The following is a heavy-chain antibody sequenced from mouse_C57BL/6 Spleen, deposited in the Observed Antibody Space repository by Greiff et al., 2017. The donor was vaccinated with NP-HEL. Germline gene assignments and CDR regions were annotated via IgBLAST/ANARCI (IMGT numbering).Heavy chain of an antibody. CDR2: IDPYSGGT. Sequence: QVQLQQPGAELVKPGASVKLSCKASGYTFTSYWMHWVKQRPGRGLEWIGRIDPYSGGTKYNEKFKSKATLTVDKPSSTAYMQLSSLTAEDTAVYYCARSGDYEGYFDVWGTGTTVTVSS. CDR3: ARSGDYEGYFDV. J-gene: IGHJ1*03. V-gene: IGHV1-72*01. D-gene: IGHD2-4*01. CDR1: GYTFTSYW.